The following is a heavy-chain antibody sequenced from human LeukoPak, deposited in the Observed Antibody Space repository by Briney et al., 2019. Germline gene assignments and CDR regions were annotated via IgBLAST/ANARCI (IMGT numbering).Heavy chain of an antibody. CDR2: IYSSGST. D-gene: IGHD6-19*01. CDR1: GDSISSYY. Sequence: SETLSLTCTVSGDSISSYYWSWIRQPAGKGLEWIGRIYSSGSTNYNPSLRSRVTMSVDTSKNQFSLRLNSVTAADTAVYYCARGVSSGIGYYFDSWGQGTQVTVSS. CDR3: ARGVSSGIGYYFDS. V-gene: IGHV4-4*07. J-gene: IGHJ4*02.